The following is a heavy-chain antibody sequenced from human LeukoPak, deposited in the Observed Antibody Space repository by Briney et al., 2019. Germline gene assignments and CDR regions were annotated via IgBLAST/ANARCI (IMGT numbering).Heavy chain of an antibody. Sequence: PGGSLRLSCAASGFTFSSYGMHWVRQAPGKGLEWVAVIWYDGSNKYYADSVKGRFTISRDNSKNTLYLQMNSLRAEDTAVYYCARDLPHTAMVSGFDYWGQGTLVTVSS. J-gene: IGHJ4*02. D-gene: IGHD5-18*01. CDR1: GFTFSSYG. V-gene: IGHV3-33*01. CDR2: IWYDGSNK. CDR3: ARDLPHTAMVSGFDY.